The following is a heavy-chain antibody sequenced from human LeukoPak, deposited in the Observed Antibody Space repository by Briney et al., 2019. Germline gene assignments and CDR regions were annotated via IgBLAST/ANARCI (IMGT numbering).Heavy chain of an antibody. J-gene: IGHJ3*02. CDR1: GGSISSGGYY. CDR3: ARHQRGSGWYWDAFDI. D-gene: IGHD6-19*01. V-gene: IGHV4-30-2*01. Sequence: SQTLSLTCTVSGGSISSGGYYWSWIRQPPGKGLEWIGFIYDGGSTSYNSSLKSRVAISVDRSKNQFSLTLSSVTAADTAVYYCARHQRGSGWYWDAFDIWGQGTMVTVSS. CDR2: IYDGGST.